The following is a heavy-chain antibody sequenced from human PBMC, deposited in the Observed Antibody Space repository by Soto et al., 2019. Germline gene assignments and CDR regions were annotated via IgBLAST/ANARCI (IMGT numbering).Heavy chain of an antibody. CDR1: GFTFSAFA. V-gene: IGHV3-23*01. D-gene: IGHD6-19*01. CDR3: AKDARAGWPVSEH. Sequence: EVRLLESGGGLVQPGGSLRLSCAASGFTFSAFAMSWVRQAPGKGLEWVSGITNGGGTTTYADSVKGRFTISRDNSKNSLYLPMNSLRAEDTALYYCAKDARAGWPVSEHGGQGTQVTV. CDR2: ITNGGGTT. J-gene: IGHJ1*01.